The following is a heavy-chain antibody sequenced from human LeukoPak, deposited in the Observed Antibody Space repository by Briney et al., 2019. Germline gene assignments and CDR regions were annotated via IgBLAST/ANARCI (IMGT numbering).Heavy chain of an antibody. J-gene: IGHJ4*02. D-gene: IGHD3-10*01. Sequence: PKASVKVSCKASGYTFTGYYIHWVRQAPGQGLEWMGWINPKSGGTNYAQKFQGRVTMTRDTSISTAYMELSRLRSDDTAVYFCARVIGFGELSLGHWGQGTLVTVSS. CDR2: INPKSGGT. V-gene: IGHV1-2*02. CDR1: GYTFTGYY. CDR3: ARVIGFGELSLGH.